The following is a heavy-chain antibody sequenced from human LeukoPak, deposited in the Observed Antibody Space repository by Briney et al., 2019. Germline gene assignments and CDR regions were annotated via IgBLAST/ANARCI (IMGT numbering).Heavy chain of an antibody. CDR3: ARSGKGYFDWLSIGELDY. CDR2: IYYSGST. D-gene: IGHD3-9*01. Sequence: SETLSLTCTVSGGSISSSSYYWGWIRQPPGKGLEWIGSIYYSGSTYYNPSLKSRVTISVDTSKNQFSLKLSSVAAADTAVYYCARSGKGYFDWLSIGELDYWGQGTLVTVSS. CDR1: GGSISSSSYY. J-gene: IGHJ4*02. V-gene: IGHV4-39*01.